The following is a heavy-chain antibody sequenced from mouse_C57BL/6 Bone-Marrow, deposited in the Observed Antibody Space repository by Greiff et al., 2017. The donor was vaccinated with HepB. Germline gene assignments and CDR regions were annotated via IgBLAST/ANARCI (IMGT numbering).Heavy chain of an antibody. CDR2: IDPENGDT. V-gene: IGHV14-4*01. D-gene: IGHD1-1*01. CDR1: GFNIKDDY. J-gene: IGHJ2*01. Sequence: EVQLQQSGAELVRPGASVKLSCTASGFNIKDDYMHWVKQRPEQGLEWIGWIDPENGDTEYASKFQGKATITADTSSNTAYLQLSSLTSEDTAVYHCTTDYGSPLDYWGQGTTLTVSS. CDR3: TTDYGSPLDY.